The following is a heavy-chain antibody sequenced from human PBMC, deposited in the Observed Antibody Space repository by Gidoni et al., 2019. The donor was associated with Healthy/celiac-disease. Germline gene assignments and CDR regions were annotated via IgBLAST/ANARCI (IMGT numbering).Heavy chain of an antibody. D-gene: IGHD6-6*01. Sequence: QLQLQESGPGLVKPSETLSPTCTVSGGSISSSSYYWGWIRQPPGKGLEWIVSIYYSGSTYYNPSLKSRVTISVDTSKNQFSLKLSSVTAADTAVYYCARYRGRALPEYRYWGQGTLVTVSS. CDR2: IYYSGST. CDR3: ARYRGRALPEYRY. J-gene: IGHJ4*02. V-gene: IGHV4-39*01. CDR1: GGSISSSSYY.